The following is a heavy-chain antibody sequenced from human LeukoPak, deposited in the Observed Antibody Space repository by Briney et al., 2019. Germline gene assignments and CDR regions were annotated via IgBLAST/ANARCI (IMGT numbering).Heavy chain of an antibody. D-gene: IGHD2-2*01. Sequence: PSETLSLTCGVSGGSITSTNYWTWVRQPPGKGLEWIGEVNLQGSTNYNPSLMGRVAISVDMSENHISLQLTSVTAADTAVYYCASYCTSTNCYFDYWGQGTLVTVSS. CDR1: GGSITSTNY. J-gene: IGHJ4*02. V-gene: IGHV4-4*02. CDR2: VNLQGST. CDR3: ASYCTSTNCYFDY.